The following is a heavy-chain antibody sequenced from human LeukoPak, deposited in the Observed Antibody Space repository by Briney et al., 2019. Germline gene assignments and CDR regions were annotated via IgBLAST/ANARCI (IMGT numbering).Heavy chain of an antibody. V-gene: IGHV4-59*08. Sequence: SETLSLTCTVSGASISGYYWSWIRQPPGKGLEWIGYIYYSGSTNYNPSLKSRVTISVDTSKNQFSLKLSSVTAADTAVYYCARHFKDNNWNLPGVAHYYYYYGMDVWGQGTTVTVSS. CDR2: IYYSGST. CDR1: GASISGYY. D-gene: IGHD1-20*01. J-gene: IGHJ6*02. CDR3: ARHFKDNNWNLPGVAHYYYYYGMDV.